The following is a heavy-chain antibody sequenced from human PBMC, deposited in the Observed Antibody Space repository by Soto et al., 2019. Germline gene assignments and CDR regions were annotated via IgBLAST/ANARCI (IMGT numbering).Heavy chain of an antibody. CDR2: IGKSGDT. CDR1: GFTFSSYD. CDR3: AGAFRNRYYDILTGTVYYYYYGMDV. J-gene: IGHJ6*02. V-gene: IGHV3-13*04. D-gene: IGHD3-9*01. Sequence: GGSLRLSCAASGFTFSSYDMHWVRQATGKGLEWVSAIGKSGDTYYSDSVKGRFTISRENAKNSLYLQMDSLRAGDTAVYYCAGAFRNRYYDILTGTVYYYYYGMDVWGQGTTVTVSS.